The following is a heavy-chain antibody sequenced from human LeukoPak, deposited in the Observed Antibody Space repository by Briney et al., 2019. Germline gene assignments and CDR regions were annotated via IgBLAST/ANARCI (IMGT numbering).Heavy chain of an antibody. CDR2: INHSGST. J-gene: IGHJ5*02. CDR1: GGSISSGDHY. D-gene: IGHD2-2*01. CDR3: ARAIIVVVPAARRNWFDP. V-gene: IGHV4-34*01. Sequence: SETLSLTCTVSGGSISSGDHYWSWIRQPPGKGLEWIGEINHSGSTNYNPSLKSRVTISVDTSKNQFSLKLSSVTAADTAVYYCARAIIVVVPAARRNWFDPWGQGTLVTVSS.